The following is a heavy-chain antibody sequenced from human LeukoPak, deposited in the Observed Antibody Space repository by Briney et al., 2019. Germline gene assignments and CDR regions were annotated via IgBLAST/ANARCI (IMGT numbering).Heavy chain of an antibody. J-gene: IGHJ4*02. CDR1: GFSFSSSW. D-gene: IGHD1-14*01. CDR3: ARDPNHGVLDF. CDR2: IKYNGREK. V-gene: IGHV3-7*01. Sequence: GGSLRLSCVASGFSFSSSWMSWVRQAPGKGLEWVANIKYNGREKDYVDSLKGRLTISRDNAKNSVYLEMSSLRVEDTAVYYCARDPNHGVLDFWGQGTLVTVSS.